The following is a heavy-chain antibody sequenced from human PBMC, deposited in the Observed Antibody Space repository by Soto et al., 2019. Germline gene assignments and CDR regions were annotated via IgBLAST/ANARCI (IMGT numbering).Heavy chain of an antibody. CDR2: ITSSGGTI. CDR3: ARDIGGGNWFDP. Sequence: PGGSLRLSCAASGFTFSSYEMNWVRQAPGKGLEWVSYITSSGGTIHYADSVKGRFTTSRDNAKNSLYLQMSSLRAEDTAVYYCARDIGGGNWFDPWGQGTLVTVSS. D-gene: IGHD1-26*01. CDR1: GFTFSSYE. J-gene: IGHJ5*02. V-gene: IGHV3-48*03.